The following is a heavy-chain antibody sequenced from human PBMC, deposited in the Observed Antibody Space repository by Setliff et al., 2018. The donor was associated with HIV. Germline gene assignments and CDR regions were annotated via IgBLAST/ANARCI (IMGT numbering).Heavy chain of an antibody. CDR3: ARAPNPYSSGWYWQGNYFDY. Sequence: SETLSLTCAVYGGSFSDYYWSWIRQPPGKGLEWIGDINHSGSTNYNPSLKSRVTISLDTSKNQFSLKLSSVTAADTAVYYYARAPNPYSSGWYWQGNYFDYWGQGTLVTVSS. J-gene: IGHJ4*02. D-gene: IGHD6-19*01. V-gene: IGHV4-34*01. CDR2: INHSGST. CDR1: GGSFSDYY.